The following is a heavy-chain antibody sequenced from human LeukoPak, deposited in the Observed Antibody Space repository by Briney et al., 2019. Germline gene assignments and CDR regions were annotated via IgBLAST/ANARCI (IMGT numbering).Heavy chain of an antibody. Sequence: GGSLRLSCAASQFTFSDYWMHWVRQAPGRGLAWVSRINSNGITTYYAGSVKGRFTISRDNAKNTVYLQLNSLRAEDTAMYYCARGSYNWNDVHASDVWGQGTMVTVSS. CDR3: ARGSYNWNDVHASDV. V-gene: IGHV3-74*01. J-gene: IGHJ3*01. D-gene: IGHD1-1*01. CDR1: QFTFSDYW. CDR2: INSNGITT.